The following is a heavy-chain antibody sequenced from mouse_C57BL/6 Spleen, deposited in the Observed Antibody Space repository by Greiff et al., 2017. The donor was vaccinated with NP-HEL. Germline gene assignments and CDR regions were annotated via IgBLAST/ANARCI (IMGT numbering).Heavy chain of an antibody. CDR2: ISDGGSYT. V-gene: IGHV5-4*03. Sequence: EVKVVESGGGLVKPGGSLELSCAASGFTFSSYAMSWVRQTPEKRLEWVATISDGGSYTYYPDNVKGRFTISRDNAKNNLYLQMSHLKSEDTAMYYCASQILTDYAMDYWGQGTSVTVSS. D-gene: IGHD4-1*01. CDR3: ASQILTDYAMDY. J-gene: IGHJ4*01. CDR1: GFTFSSYA.